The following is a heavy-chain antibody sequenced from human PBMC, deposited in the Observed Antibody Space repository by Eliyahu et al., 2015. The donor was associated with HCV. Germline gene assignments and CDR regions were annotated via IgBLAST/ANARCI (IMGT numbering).Heavy chain of an antibody. D-gene: IGHD1-26*01. J-gene: IGHJ4*02. Sequence: AASAFNFSDYSMNWVRQAPGKGLEWVSYISSTSGTIHYADSVKGRFTISRDNAKSSLYLQMNSLRAGDTAVYYCVRDRVGTTSFDYWGQGTLVTVSS. CDR3: VRDRVGTTSFDY. V-gene: IGHV3-48*01. CDR2: ISSTSGTI. CDR1: AFNFSDYS.